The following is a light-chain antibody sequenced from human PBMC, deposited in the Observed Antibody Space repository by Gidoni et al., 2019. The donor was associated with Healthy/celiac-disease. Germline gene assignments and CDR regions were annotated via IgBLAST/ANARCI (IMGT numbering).Light chain of an antibody. V-gene: IGKV2-28*01. CDR1: QSLLHSNGYNY. Sequence: IVMTQSPLSLTVTPGEPASISCRSSQSLLHSNGYNYLDWYLQKPGQSPQLLIYLGSNRASGVPDRFSGSGSGTDFPLKISRVEAEDVGFYYCMQALQTPYSFGQGTKLEIK. J-gene: IGKJ2*03. CDR2: LGS. CDR3: MQALQTPYS.